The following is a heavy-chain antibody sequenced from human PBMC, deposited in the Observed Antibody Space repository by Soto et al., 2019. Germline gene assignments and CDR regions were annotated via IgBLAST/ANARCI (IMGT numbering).Heavy chain of an antibody. Sequence: SETLSLTCAVYGGSFSGYYWTWIRQPPGTGLEWIGEINHSGSTNYNPSLKSRVTISVDTSKNQFSLKLSSVTAADTAVYYCARGGYYYGSGSYYMKGNPPQRFDPWGQGTLVTVSS. V-gene: IGHV4-34*01. D-gene: IGHD3-10*01. CDR2: INHSGST. CDR1: GGSFSGYY. CDR3: ARGGYYYGSGSYYMKGNPPQRFDP. J-gene: IGHJ5*02.